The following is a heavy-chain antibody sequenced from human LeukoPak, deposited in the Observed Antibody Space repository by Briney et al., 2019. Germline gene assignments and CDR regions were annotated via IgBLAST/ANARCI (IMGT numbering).Heavy chain of an antibody. V-gene: IGHV3-43D*03. CDR2: ISWDGGST. CDR1: GFTFDDYA. D-gene: IGHD6-13*01. Sequence: GGSLRLSCAASGFTFDDYAMHWVRHAPGKGLEWVSLISWDGGSTYYADSVKGRFTISRDNSKNSLYLQMNSLRAEDTALYYCAKDIAAAGPVRYFQHWGQGTLVTVSS. CDR3: AKDIAAAGPVRYFQH. J-gene: IGHJ1*01.